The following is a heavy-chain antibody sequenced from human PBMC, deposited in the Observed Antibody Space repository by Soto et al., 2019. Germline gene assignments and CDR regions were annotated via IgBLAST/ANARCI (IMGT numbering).Heavy chain of an antibody. CDR2: IKTDGTYA. V-gene: IGHV3-74*01. J-gene: IGHJ4*02. Sequence: EVQLVESEGDLVQPGGSLRLSCAASGFTFSTYWMHWVRQAPGKGLLWVSRIKTDGTYATYADSVKGRFTISRDNAKNTLYLQMNSLRVEDAAVYYCAAGGSGYYANWGQGTLVTVSS. CDR3: AAGGSGYYAN. D-gene: IGHD3-22*01. CDR1: GFTFSTYW.